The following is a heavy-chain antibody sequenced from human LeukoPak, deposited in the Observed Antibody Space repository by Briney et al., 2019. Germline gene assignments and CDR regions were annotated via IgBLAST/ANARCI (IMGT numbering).Heavy chain of an antibody. D-gene: IGHD2-21*02. Sequence: SETLSLTCTVSGGSISSGGYYWSWIRQPPGKGLEWIGYIYHSGSTYYNPSLKSRVTISVDTSNNQFFLKLTTVTAADTAVYYCAASIVAVSGVGDDAFDIWGQGTMVTVSS. J-gene: IGHJ3*02. CDR1: GGSISSGGYY. V-gene: IGHV4-30-2*01. CDR2: IYHSGST. CDR3: AASIVAVSGVGDDAFDI.